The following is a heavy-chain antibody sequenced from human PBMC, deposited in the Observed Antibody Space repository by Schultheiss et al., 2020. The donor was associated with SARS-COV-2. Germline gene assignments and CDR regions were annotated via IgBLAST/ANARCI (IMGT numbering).Heavy chain of an antibody. J-gene: IGHJ4*02. CDR1: GYSFTSYW. CDR3: ARPFSGSSSRDY. CDR2: IDPSDSYT. Sequence: GESLKISCKGSGYSFTSYWISWVRQMPGKGLEWMGRIDPSDSYTNYSPSFQGHVTISADKSISSAYLQWSSLKASDTAMYYCARPFSGSSSRDYWGQGTLVNVSS. V-gene: IGHV5-10-1*01. D-gene: IGHD6-6*01.